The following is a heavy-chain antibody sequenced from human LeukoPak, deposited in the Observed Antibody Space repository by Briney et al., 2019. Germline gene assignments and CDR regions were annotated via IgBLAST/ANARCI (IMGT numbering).Heavy chain of an antibody. J-gene: IGHJ4*02. CDR3: ARVGPSSGYYSLDY. V-gene: IGHV1-8*01. Sequence: ASVKVSCKASGYTFTSYDINWVRQATGQGLEWMGWMNPNSGNTGYAQKFQGRVTMTRNTSISTAYMELSSLRSEDTAVYYCARVGPSSGYYSLDYWGQGTLVTASS. CDR2: MNPNSGNT. CDR1: GYTFTSYD. D-gene: IGHD3-22*01.